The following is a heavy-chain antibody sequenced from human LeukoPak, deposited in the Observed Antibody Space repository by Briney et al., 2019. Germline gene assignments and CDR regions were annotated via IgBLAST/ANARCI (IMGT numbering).Heavy chain of an antibody. D-gene: IGHD6-13*01. CDR2: IDTAGNA. CDR1: EFTFSSYD. J-gene: IGHJ4*02. CDR3: ARAKMPGIQTAGRVNYFDS. Sequence: PGGSLRLSCAASEFTFSSYDMDWVRQATGKGLEWVSTIDTAGNAWYPDSVKGRFTISRENAKNSLNLQMNSLRVGDTAVYYCARAKMPGIQTAGRVNYFDSWGQGTLVTVSS. V-gene: IGHV3-13*01.